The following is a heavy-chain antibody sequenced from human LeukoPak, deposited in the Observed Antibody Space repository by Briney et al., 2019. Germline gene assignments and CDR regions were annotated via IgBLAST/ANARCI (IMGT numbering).Heavy chain of an antibody. J-gene: IGHJ4*02. Sequence: ASVKVSCKAPGYTFTSYAMHWVRQAPGQRLEWMGWINAGNGNTKYSQKFQGRVTITRDTSASTAYMELSSLRSEDTAVYYCASSPLTYDSSGYHQDWGQGTPVTVSS. CDR1: GYTFTSYA. CDR3: ASSPLTYDSSGYHQD. CDR2: INAGNGNT. V-gene: IGHV1-3*01. D-gene: IGHD3-22*01.